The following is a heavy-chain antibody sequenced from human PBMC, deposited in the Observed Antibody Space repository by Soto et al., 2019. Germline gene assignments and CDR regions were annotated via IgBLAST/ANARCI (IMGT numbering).Heavy chain of an antibody. Sequence: PGGSLRLSCAASGFTFSSYAMSWVRQAPGKGLEWVSAISGSGGSTYYADSVKGRFTISRDNSKNTLYLQMNSLRAEDTAVYYCAKDVTIFGVVIPPCYFDYWGQGTLVTVSS. CDR2: ISGSGGST. J-gene: IGHJ4*02. D-gene: IGHD3-3*01. V-gene: IGHV3-23*01. CDR1: GFTFSSYA. CDR3: AKDVTIFGVVIPPCYFDY.